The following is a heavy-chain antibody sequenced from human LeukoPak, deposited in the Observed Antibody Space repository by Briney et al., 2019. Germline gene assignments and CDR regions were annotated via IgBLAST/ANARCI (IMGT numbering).Heavy chain of an antibody. V-gene: IGHV3-30*18. J-gene: IGHJ4*02. CDR3: AKGASYYGSGSFFDY. CDR1: GFTFSSYS. D-gene: IGHD3-10*01. Sequence: PGGSLRLSCAASGFTFSSYSMNWVRQAPDKRLEWVAVISYDGSNKYYTDSVKGRFTISRDNSKNTLYLQMNSLRAEDTAVYYCAKGASYYGSGSFFDYWGQGTLVTVSS. CDR2: ISYDGSNK.